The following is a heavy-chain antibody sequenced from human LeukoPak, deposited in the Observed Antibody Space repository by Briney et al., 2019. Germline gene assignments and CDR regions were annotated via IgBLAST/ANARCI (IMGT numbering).Heavy chain of an antibody. CDR2: ISGTGTYT. D-gene: IGHD1-1*01. Sequence: PGGSLTLSCAASGFTFSSYSMNWVRQAPGKGLEWVSSISGTGTYTYYAGSLKGRFTISRDNAKNSVYLQMNSLRAEDTAVYYCARDPAPWSYFDLWGRGTLVTVSS. J-gene: IGHJ2*01. CDR3: ARDPAPWSYFDL. CDR1: GFTFSSYS. V-gene: IGHV3-21*01.